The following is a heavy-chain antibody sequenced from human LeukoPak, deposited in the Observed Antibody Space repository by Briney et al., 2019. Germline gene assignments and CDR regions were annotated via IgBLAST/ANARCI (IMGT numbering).Heavy chain of an antibody. CDR1: GFTFDDYA. CDR2: ISWNSGSI. V-gene: IGHV3-9*01. D-gene: IGHD4-17*01. Sequence: GGSLRLSCAASGFTFDDYAMHWVRQAPGKGLEWVSGISWNSGSIGYADSVKGRFTISRDNAKDSLYLQMNSLRAEDTALYYCAKATYGDYPDGLSHFDYWGQGTLVTVSS. CDR3: AKATYGDYPDGLSHFDY. J-gene: IGHJ4*02.